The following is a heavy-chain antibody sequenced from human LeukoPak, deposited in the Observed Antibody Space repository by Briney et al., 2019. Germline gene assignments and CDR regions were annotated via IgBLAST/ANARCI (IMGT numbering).Heavy chain of an antibody. Sequence: SETLSLTCTVSGGSISSSSYYWGWIRQPPGKGLEWIGSIYYSGSTYYNPSLKSRVTISVDTSKNQFSLKLGSVTAADTAVYYCARLGSIATGAFTHWGQGTLVTVSS. CDR2: IYYSGST. CDR3: ARLGSIATGAFTH. V-gene: IGHV4-39*01. CDR1: GGSISSSSYY. J-gene: IGHJ4*02. D-gene: IGHD6-13*01.